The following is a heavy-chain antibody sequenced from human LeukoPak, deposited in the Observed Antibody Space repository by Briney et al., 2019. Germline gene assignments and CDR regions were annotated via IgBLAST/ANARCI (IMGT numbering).Heavy chain of an antibody. D-gene: IGHD4-17*01. J-gene: IGHJ6*02. V-gene: IGHV7-4-1*02. Sequence: GASVTVSCTASGYTFTSYAMNWVRQAPGQGLEWMGWINTNTGNPTYAQGFTGRFVFSLDTSVSTAYLQISSLKAEDTAVYYCAREDFYGNLYYYYYYGMDVWGQGTTVTVSS. CDR2: INTNTGNP. CDR3: AREDFYGNLYYYYYYGMDV. CDR1: GYTFTSYA.